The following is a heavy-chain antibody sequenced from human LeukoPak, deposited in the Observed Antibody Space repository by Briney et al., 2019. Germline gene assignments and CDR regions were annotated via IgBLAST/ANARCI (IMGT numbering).Heavy chain of an antibody. CDR3: ARFLDWNRENYFDY. D-gene: IGHD3/OR15-3a*01. Sequence: GGSLRLSCAASGFTFSDYYMSWIRQAPGKGLEWVSYISSSGSTIYYADSEKGRFTISRDNAKNSLYLQMNSLRADDTAVYYCARFLDWNRENYFDYWGQGTLVTVSS. J-gene: IGHJ4*02. CDR2: ISSSGSTI. CDR1: GFTFSDYY. V-gene: IGHV3-11*01.